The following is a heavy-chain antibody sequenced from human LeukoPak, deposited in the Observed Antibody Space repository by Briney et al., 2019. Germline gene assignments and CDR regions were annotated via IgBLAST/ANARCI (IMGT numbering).Heavy chain of an antibody. CDR3: ARSCMVRGVIITPTFYDY. CDR2: IYNSGST. V-gene: IGHV4-38-2*02. J-gene: IGHJ4*02. D-gene: IGHD3-10*01. Sequence: SETLSLTCTVSGYSISSGYYWGWMRQPPGQGLEWIGSIYNSGSTYYYPSLNSRVTISVDTSKNQFSLKLSSVTAADTAVYYCARSCMVRGVIITPTFYDYWGQGTLVTVSS. CDR1: GYSISSGYY.